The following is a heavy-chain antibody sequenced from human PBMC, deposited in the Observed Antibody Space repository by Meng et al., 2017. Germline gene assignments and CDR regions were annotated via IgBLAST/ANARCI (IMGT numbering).Heavy chain of an antibody. CDR3: ARGRVVFYPYLCDY. Sequence: GGVVVRPGRSGGIAWPACGFTLMRYAIVLFGVVPGRCVDGVALVSCCGSDKYYAMTANARFTISRDNSKDSLSLQLPRLSAKCTAVDYCARGRVVFYPYLCDYWGQGTLVTVSS. D-gene: IGHD2/OR15-2a*01. CDR2: VSCCGSDK. J-gene: IGHJ4*02. CDR1: GFTLMRYA. V-gene: IGHV3-30*05.